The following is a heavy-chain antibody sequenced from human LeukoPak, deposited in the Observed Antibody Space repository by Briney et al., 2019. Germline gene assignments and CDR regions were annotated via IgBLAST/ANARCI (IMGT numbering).Heavy chain of an antibody. Sequence: GGSLRLSCAASKFTFRSYGMHWVRQAPGKGPQWVAYIRYDGSDILYADSVKGRFTLSRDNSNNTLFLQMNSLRIEDTAVYYCGSYGSGSFPGYRGQGTLVTVSS. J-gene: IGHJ4*02. CDR2: IRYDGSDI. CDR1: KFTFRSYG. CDR3: GSYGSGSFPGY. D-gene: IGHD3-10*01. V-gene: IGHV3-30*02.